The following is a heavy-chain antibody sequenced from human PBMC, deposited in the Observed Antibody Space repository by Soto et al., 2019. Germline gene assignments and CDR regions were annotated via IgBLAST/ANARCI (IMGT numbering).Heavy chain of an antibody. D-gene: IGHD4-17*01. V-gene: IGHV5-51*01. Sequence: PGESLKISCKGSGYSFTSYWIGWVRQMPGKGLDWMGIIYPGDSDTRYSPSFQGQVTFSADKSISTAYLQWSSLKASDTAIYYCARHFTDYFDAFDVWGQGTMVTVSS. J-gene: IGHJ3*01. CDR2: IYPGDSDT. CDR1: GYSFTSYW. CDR3: ARHFTDYFDAFDV.